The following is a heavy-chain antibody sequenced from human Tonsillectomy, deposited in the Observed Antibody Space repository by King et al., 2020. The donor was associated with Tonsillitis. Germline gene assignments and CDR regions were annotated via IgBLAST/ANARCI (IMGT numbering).Heavy chain of an antibody. CDR3: ARDYGGYSYGLGY. D-gene: IGHD5-18*01. CDR2: INPSGGST. CDR1: RYTFTSYY. J-gene: IGHJ4*02. V-gene: IGHV1-46*01. Sequence: VQLVESGAEVKKPGASVKVSCKASRYTFTSYYMHWVRQAPGQGLEWMGVINPSGGSTSYAQKFQGRVTMTRDTSTSTVYMEVSSLRSEDTAVYYCARDYGGYSYGLGYWGQGTLVTVSS.